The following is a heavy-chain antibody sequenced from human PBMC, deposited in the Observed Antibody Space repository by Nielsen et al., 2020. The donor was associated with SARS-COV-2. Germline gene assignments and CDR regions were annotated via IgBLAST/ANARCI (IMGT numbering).Heavy chain of an antibody. CDR3: ARRVGVYYDFWSGSSFDS. CDR2: IYPGDSDT. J-gene: IGHJ5*01. Sequence: VRQMPGKGLEWMGIIYPGDSDTRYSPSFQGQVTISADKSISTAYLRLRSLKASDTAIYYCARRVGVYYDFWSGSSFDSWGQGTLVTVSS. D-gene: IGHD3-3*01. V-gene: IGHV5-51*01.